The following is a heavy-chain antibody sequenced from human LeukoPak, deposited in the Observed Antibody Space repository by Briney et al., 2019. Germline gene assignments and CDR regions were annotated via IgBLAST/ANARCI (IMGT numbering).Heavy chain of an antibody. CDR3: ARDLAPRSFDY. CDR1: GFTFSSYE. CDR2: IGASGGTI. J-gene: IGHJ4*02. Sequence: PGGSLRLSCAASGFTFSSYEMNWVRQAPGKGLEWVSYIGASGGTIYYAGSVRGRFTISRDNSNNSLYLQMDSLRVEDTAVYYCARDLAPRSFDYWGQGTLVTVSS. V-gene: IGHV3-48*03. D-gene: IGHD5-24*01.